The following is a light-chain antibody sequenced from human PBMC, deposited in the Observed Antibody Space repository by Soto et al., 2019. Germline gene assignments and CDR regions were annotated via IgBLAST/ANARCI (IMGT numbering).Light chain of an antibody. Sequence: DIQLTQSPSFLSASVGDRVTITCRASQGISSYLAWYQQRPGKAPELLIYGASTLQSGVPSRFSGGGSGTGFTLTNSSQQHEYCATYCCQQVMTYPQTFGQGTTMEIK. CDR3: QQVMTYPQT. V-gene: IGKV1-9*01. CDR1: QGISSY. J-gene: IGKJ1*01. CDR2: GAS.